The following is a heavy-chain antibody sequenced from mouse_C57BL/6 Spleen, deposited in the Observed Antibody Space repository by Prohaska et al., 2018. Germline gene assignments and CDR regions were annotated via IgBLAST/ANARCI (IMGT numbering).Heavy chain of an antibody. CDR2: INPNNGGT. V-gene: IGHV1-18*01. D-gene: IGHD2-3*01. Sequence: HGKSLEWIGDINPNNGGTIYNQKFKGKATLTVDKSSSTAYMELRSMTSEDTAVYYCARTIYDGYYYYAMHYWGQGTSVTVSS. CDR3: ARTIYDGYYYYAMHY. J-gene: IGHJ4*01.